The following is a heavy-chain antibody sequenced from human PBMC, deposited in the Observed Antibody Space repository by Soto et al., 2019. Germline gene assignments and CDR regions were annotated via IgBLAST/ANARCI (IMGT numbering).Heavy chain of an antibody. CDR2: IRSKAYGGTT. Sequence: GGSLRLSCTASGFTFGDFAMSWFRQAPGKGLEWVGFIRSKAYGGTTEYAASVKGRFTISRDDSKSIAYLQMNSLKTEDTAVYYCTRDMGAGYSSSWYGYWGQGTLVTVSS. CDR1: GFTFGDFA. D-gene: IGHD6-13*01. V-gene: IGHV3-49*03. CDR3: TRDMGAGYSSSWYGY. J-gene: IGHJ4*02.